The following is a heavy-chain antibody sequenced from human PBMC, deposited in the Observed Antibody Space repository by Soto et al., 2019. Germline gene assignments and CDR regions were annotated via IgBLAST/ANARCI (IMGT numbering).Heavy chain of an antibody. J-gene: IGHJ5*02. CDR2: ISGSGGST. CDR1: GFTFSSYA. V-gene: IGHV3-23*01. CDR3: AKDQMIEVDAFTGYKWFDP. D-gene: IGHD3-22*01. Sequence: LRLSCAASGFTFSSYAMSWVRQAPGKGLEWVSAISGSGGSTYYADSVKGRFTISRDNSKNTLYLQKNSLRAEDTAVYYCAKDQMIEVDAFTGYKWFDPWGQGTLVTVSS.